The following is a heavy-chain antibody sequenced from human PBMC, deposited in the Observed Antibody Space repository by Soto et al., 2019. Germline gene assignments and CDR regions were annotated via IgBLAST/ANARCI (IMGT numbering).Heavy chain of an antibody. J-gene: IGHJ5*02. V-gene: IGHV1-2*04. Sequence: QVQLVQSGAEVKKPGASVKVSCKAPRYIFTAYFMHWVRQAPGQGLEWMGWINPNNGATHYGLSFQGWVTMTRDTSISTAYVELSSLRSDDTAVYYCASNDPGARFDPWGQGTLVIVSS. D-gene: IGHD1-1*01. CDR3: ASNDPGARFDP. CDR1: RYIFTAYF. CDR2: INPNNGAT.